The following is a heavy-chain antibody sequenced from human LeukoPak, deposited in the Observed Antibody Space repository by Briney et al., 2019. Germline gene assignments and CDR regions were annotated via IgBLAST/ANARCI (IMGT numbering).Heavy chain of an antibody. CDR1: GGSFSGYH. CDR3: ARGATEDIVVVVAATPNWFDP. Sequence: SETLSLTCAVYGGSFSGYHWSWIRQPPGKGLEWIGEINHSGSTNYNPSLKSRVTISVDTSKNQFSLKLSSVTAADTAVYYCARGATEDIVVVVAATPNWFDPWGQGTLVTVSS. CDR2: INHSGST. V-gene: IGHV4-34*01. D-gene: IGHD2-15*01. J-gene: IGHJ5*02.